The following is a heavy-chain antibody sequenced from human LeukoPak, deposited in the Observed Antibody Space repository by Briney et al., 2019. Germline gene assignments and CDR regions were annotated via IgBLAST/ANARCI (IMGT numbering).Heavy chain of an antibody. CDR3: TTVLGEQGYYGMDV. CDR2: IKSKADGGTT. V-gene: IGHV3-15*01. D-gene: IGHD2-21*01. CDR1: GLIFSSYA. Sequence: PGGSLRLSCAASGLIFSSYAMSWVRQAPGKGLEWVGRIKSKADGGTTDYAAPVKGRFAISRDDSKNTLYLQMNSLKTEDTAVYYCTTVLGEQGYYGMDVWGQGTTVTVSS. J-gene: IGHJ6*02.